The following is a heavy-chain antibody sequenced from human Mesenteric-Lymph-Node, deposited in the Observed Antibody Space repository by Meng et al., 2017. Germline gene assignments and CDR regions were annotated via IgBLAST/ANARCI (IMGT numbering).Heavy chain of an antibody. D-gene: IGHD2-15*01. J-gene: IGHJ4*02. CDR2: LSGSGGST. CDR3: AKDLSHYSEDIVVVVAATAFDY. V-gene: IGHV3-23*01. CDR1: GFTFSSYA. Sequence: GESLKISCAASGFTFSSYAMSWVRQAPGKGLEWVSSLSGSGGSTYYADSVKVRFTISRDNSKNTLYLQMNSLRAEDTAVYYCAKDLSHYSEDIVVVVAATAFDYWGQGTLVTVSS.